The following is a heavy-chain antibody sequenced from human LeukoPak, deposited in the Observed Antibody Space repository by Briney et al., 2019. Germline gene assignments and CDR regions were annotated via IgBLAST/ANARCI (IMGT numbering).Heavy chain of an antibody. J-gene: IGHJ4*02. D-gene: IGHD2-2*01. CDR1: GYTLTELS. CDR2: FDPEDGET. Sequence: ASVKVSCKVSGYTLTELSMHWVRQAPGKGLEWMGGFDPEDGETIYAQKFQGRVTMTEDTSTDTAYMELSSLRSEDTAVYYCARAGRPIPATAAYFDYWGQGTLVTVSS. V-gene: IGHV1-24*01. CDR3: ARAGRPIPATAAYFDY.